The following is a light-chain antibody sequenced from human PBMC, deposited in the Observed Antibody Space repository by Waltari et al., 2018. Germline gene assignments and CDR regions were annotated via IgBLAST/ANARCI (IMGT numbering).Light chain of an antibody. CDR3: MQGSHRPRT. J-gene: IGKJ1*01. CDR2: KVS. Sequence: DVVMTQSPLSLPVTLGQPASIPCRSSQSLLYSAGNTYWSWFHQRPGQSPRRLIYKVSNRDSGVPDRFSGSGSGTDFTLKISRVEAEDVGVYYCMQGSHRPRTFGQGTKVEIK. V-gene: IGKV2-30*01. CDR1: QSLLYSAGNTY.